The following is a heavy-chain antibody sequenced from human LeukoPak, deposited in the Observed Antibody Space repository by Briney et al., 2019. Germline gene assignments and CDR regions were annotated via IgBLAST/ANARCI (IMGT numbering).Heavy chain of an antibody. D-gene: IGHD3-22*01. CDR2: INPNSGGT. CDR1: GYTFTGYY. V-gene: IGHV1-2*02. Sequence: ASVKVSCKASGYTFTGYYMHWVRQAPGQGLEWMGWINPNSGGTNYAQKFQGRVTMTRDTSISTAYMELSRLRSDDTAVYYCARHHLPLSYYYDSSGYYGPAAFDIWGQGTMVTVSS. J-gene: IGHJ3*02. CDR3: ARHHLPLSYYYDSSGYYGPAAFDI.